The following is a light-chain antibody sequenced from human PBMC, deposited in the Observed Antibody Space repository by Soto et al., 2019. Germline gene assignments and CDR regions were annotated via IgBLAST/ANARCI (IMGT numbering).Light chain of an antibody. CDR2: VNIDGSH. CDR3: QTWGTGIQV. J-gene: IGLJ3*02. Sequence: QPVLTQSPSASASLGASVKLTCTLSSGHSNYAIAWHQLQPEKGPRYLLKVNIDGSHTKGDGIPDRFSGSSSGAERYLTISSLQCEDEADYYCQTWGTGIQVFGGGTKLTVL. CDR1: SGHSNYA. V-gene: IGLV4-69*01.